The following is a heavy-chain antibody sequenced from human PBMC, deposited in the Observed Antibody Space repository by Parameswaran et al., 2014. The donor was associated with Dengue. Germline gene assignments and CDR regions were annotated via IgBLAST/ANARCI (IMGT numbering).Heavy chain of an antibody. Sequence: WIRQPPGKGLEWVAVISYDGSNKYYADSVKGRFTISRDNSKNTLYLQMNSLRAEDTAVYYCAKDRHTMVRGVIDYWGQGTLVTVSS. D-gene: IGHD3-10*01. V-gene: IGHV3-30*18. CDR2: ISYDGSNK. J-gene: IGHJ4*02. CDR3: AKDRHTMVRGVIDY.